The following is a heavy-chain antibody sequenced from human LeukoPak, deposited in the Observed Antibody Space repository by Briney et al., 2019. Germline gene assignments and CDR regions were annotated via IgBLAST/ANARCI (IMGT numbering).Heavy chain of an antibody. J-gene: IGHJ4*02. CDR1: GITLSNYG. Sequence: GGSLRLSCAVSGITLSNYGMSWVRQAPGKGLQWVSGISGSGGNTYYADSVKGRFIISRDISKNTLYLQMNSLRAEDTAVYFCAKRGVVIRVFLVGFHKEASYFDSWGQGALVTVS. V-gene: IGHV3-23*01. CDR3: AKRGVVIRVFLVGFHKEASYFDS. D-gene: IGHD3-10*01. CDR2: ISGSGGNT.